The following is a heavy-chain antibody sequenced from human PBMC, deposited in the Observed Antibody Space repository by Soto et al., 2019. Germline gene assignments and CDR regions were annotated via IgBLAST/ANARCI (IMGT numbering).Heavy chain of an antibody. CDR3: AKEHRDY. V-gene: IGHV3-53*01. Sequence: GGSLRLSCAASGFTVSSNYMSWVRQAPGKGVEWVSVICSGGSTYYADSVKGRFTISRDNSKNTLYLQMNSLRAEDTAVYYCAKEHRDYWGQGTLVTVSS. CDR2: ICSGGST. J-gene: IGHJ4*02. CDR1: GFTVSSNY.